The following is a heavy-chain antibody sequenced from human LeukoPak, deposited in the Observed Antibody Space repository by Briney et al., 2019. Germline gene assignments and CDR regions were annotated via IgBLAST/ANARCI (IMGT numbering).Heavy chain of an antibody. Sequence: RGSLRLSCSASGFTFSSYSMNWVRQAPAKGLEWVSSISSSSSYIYYADSVKGRFTISRDTAKNSLYLQMNSLRAEYTAVYYCAAGTSYGDYLSDYWGQGTLVTGSS. CDR3: AAGTSYGDYLSDY. J-gene: IGHJ4*02. CDR1: GFTFSSYS. V-gene: IGHV3-21*01. D-gene: IGHD4-17*01. CDR2: ISSSSSYI.